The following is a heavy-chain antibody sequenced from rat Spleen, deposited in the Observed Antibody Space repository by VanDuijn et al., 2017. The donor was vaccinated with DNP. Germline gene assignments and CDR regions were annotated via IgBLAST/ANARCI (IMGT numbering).Heavy chain of an antibody. CDR1: GFTFSNYG. Sequence: EVQLVESGGGLVQPGRSLKLSCAASGFTFSNYGMAWVRQVPTKGLEWVATISYDGSSTYYRDSVKGRFTISRDNAKSTLYLQMDSLRSEDTATYYCARRRTTYSRAMDAWGQGTSVTVSS. D-gene: IGHD1-9*01. V-gene: IGHV5-29*01. J-gene: IGHJ4*01. CDR3: ARRRTTYSRAMDA. CDR2: ISYDGSST.